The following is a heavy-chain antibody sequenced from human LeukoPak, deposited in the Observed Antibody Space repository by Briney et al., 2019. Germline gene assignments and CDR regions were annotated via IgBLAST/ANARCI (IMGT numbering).Heavy chain of an antibody. D-gene: IGHD6-13*01. CDR3: ARDGGSSWYFDY. Sequence: GGSLRLSCAASGLTFSSYEMNWVRQAPGKGLEWVSYISSSSTIYYADSVKGRFTISRDNAKNSLYLQMSSLRAEDTAVYYCARDGGSSWYFDYWGQGTLVTVSS. V-gene: IGHV3-48*03. CDR2: ISSSSTI. CDR1: GLTFSSYE. J-gene: IGHJ4*02.